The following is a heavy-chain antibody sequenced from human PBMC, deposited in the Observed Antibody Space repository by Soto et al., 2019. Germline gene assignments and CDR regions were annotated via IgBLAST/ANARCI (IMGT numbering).Heavy chain of an antibody. CDR1: GYTFTSYA. CDR2: INAGNGNT. J-gene: IGHJ4*02. Sequence: ASVKVSCKASGYTFTSYAMHWVRQAPGQRLEWMGWINAGNGNTKYSQKFQGRVTITRDTSASTAYMELSSLRSEDTAVYYCAKGRLQFLEWLSLDYWGQGTLVTVSS. D-gene: IGHD3-3*01. CDR3: AKGRLQFLEWLSLDY. V-gene: IGHV1-3*01.